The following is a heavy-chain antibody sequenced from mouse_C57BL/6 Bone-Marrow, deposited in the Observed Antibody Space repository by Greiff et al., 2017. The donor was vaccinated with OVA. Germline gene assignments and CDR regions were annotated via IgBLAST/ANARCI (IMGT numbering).Heavy chain of an antibody. D-gene: IGHD2-14*01. CDR2: IYPRDGST. CDR1: GYTFTDHP. J-gene: IGHJ1*03. Sequence: VQLQESDAELVKPGASVKISCKVSGYTFTDHPIHWMKQRPEQGLEWIGYIYPRDGSTKYNEKFKGKATLTADKSSSTAYMQLNSLTSEDSAVYCGARRYLLKYFDVWGTGTTVTVSS. V-gene: IGHV1-78*01. CDR3: ARRYLLKYFDV.